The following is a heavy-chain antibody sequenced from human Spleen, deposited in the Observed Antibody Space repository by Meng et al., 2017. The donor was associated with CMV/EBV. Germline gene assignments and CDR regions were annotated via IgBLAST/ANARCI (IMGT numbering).Heavy chain of an antibody. V-gene: IGHV3-23*01. CDR1: GFTFSRYA. D-gene: IGHD1-26*01. J-gene: IGHJ4*02. CDR2: IGGSGGST. CDR3: AIGGGPTTGPCDY. Sequence: GESLKMSCAASGFTFSRYAMSWVRQAPGKGLEWVSAIGGSGGSTYYADSVKGRFTISRDNSKNTRYLQMNSLRSEDTAVYYCAIGGGPTTGPCDYWGQGTLVTVSS.